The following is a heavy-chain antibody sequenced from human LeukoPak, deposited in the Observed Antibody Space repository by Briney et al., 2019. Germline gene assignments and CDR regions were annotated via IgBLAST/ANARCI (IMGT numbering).Heavy chain of an antibody. CDR2: IYCSGST. Sequence: SETLSLTCTVSGGSISSYYWSWIRQPPGKGLEWIGYIYCSGSTNYNPSLKSRVTISVDTSKNQFSLKLSSVTAADTAVYYCARNDIVVVPAATTYYYYYYMDVWGKGTTVTVSS. J-gene: IGHJ6*03. CDR3: ARNDIVVVPAATTYYYYYYMDV. D-gene: IGHD2-2*01. V-gene: IGHV4-59*01. CDR1: GGSISSYY.